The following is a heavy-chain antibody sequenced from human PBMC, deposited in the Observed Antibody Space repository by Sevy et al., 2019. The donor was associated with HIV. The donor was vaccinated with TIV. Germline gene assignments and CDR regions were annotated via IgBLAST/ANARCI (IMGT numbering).Heavy chain of an antibody. CDR1: GFTFGDYA. D-gene: IGHD3-10*01. V-gene: IGHV3-49*03. J-gene: IGHJ3*02. CDR3: TRVNAFFYNSGSKDDAFDI. CDR2: IRNTHYGGTT. Sequence: GGSLRLSCTTSGFTFGDYALSWFRQAPGKGLAWVGFIRNTHYGGTTEYAASVKGIFTISRDDSKSIAYLQMNSLIIEDTAMYYCTRVNAFFYNSGSKDDAFDIWGQGTMVTVSS.